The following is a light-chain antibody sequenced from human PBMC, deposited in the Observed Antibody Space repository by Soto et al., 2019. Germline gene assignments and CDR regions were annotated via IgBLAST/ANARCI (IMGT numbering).Light chain of an antibody. V-gene: IGLV1-44*01. CDR1: TSNIGSNT. CDR3: STWDDRLNGVV. J-gene: IGLJ3*02. CDR2: SNN. Sequence: QSVLTQPPSASGTPGQRVTISCSGSTSNIGSNTVNWYQQLPRTAPKLLINSNNERPSGVPDRFSGSKSGTSASLATSGLQSEDEADYYCSTWDDRLNGVVFGGGTKLTVL.